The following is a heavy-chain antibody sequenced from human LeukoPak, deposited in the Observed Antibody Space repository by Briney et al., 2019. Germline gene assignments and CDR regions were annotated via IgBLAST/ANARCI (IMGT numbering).Heavy chain of an antibody. V-gene: IGHV4-59*01. CDR1: GGSISSYY. CDR2: IYYSGST. D-gene: IGHD6-19*01. J-gene: IGHJ3*02. Sequence: SETLSLTCTVSGGSISSYYWSWIRQPPGKGLEWIGYIYYSGSTNYNPSLKSRVTISVDTSKNQFSLKLSSVTAADTAVYYCARDRGWRDAFGIWGQGTMVTVSS. CDR3: ARDRGWRDAFGI.